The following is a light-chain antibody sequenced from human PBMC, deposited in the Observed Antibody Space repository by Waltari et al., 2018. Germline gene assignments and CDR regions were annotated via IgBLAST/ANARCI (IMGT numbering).Light chain of an antibody. J-gene: IGLJ1*01. CDR1: DVGSYS. CDR3: QVWETTRGHQGV. V-gene: IGLV3-21*01. Sequence: YVLTQPPSVSVAPGNTATITCGGDDVGSYSVHWYQKKPGQAPVLVTFYENARPSGIPGRCSGSNSGNTATLTISRVEAGDEADYYCQVWETTRGHQGVFGPGTKVTVL. CDR2: YEN.